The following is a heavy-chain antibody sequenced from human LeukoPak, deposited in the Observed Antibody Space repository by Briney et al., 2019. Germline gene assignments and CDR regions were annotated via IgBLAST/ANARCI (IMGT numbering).Heavy chain of an antibody. Sequence: QAGGSLRLSCAASGFTFSGYAMSWVRQAPGKGLEWVSAISGSGGSTYYADSVKGRFTISRDNSKNTLYLQMNSLRAEDTAVYYCAKAVAQKSYYFDYWGQGTLVTVSS. D-gene: IGHD3-16*02. V-gene: IGHV3-23*01. CDR1: GFTFSGYA. CDR2: ISGSGGST. CDR3: AKAVAQKSYYFDY. J-gene: IGHJ4*02.